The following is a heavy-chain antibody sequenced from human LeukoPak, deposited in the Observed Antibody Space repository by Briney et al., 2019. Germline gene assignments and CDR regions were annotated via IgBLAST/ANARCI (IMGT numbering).Heavy chain of an antibody. CDR1: GFTFSDYG. J-gene: IGHJ4*02. V-gene: IGHV3-30*03. D-gene: IGHD7-27*01. CDR3: ARKFLTGRLIDY. CDR2: ISYDGSNE. Sequence: GGSLRLSCAASGFTFSDYGMHWVRQAPGKGLEWVAVISYDGSNEYYADSVKGRFAISRDTSKNTLYLQMNGLRAEDTALYYCARKFLTGRLIDYWGQGTLVTVSS.